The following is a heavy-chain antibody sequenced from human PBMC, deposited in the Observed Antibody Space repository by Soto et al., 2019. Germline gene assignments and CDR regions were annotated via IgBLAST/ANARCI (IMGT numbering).Heavy chain of an antibody. Sequence: PGGSLRLSCAASGFTFSSYWMHWVRQAPGKGLVWVSRINSDGSSTSYADSVRGRFTISRDNAKNTLYLQMNSLRAEDTAVYYCARGPDYPKKYFQHWGQGTLVTVSS. CDR1: GFTFSSYW. J-gene: IGHJ1*01. D-gene: IGHD3-16*01. CDR2: INSDGSST. CDR3: ARGPDYPKKYFQH. V-gene: IGHV3-74*01.